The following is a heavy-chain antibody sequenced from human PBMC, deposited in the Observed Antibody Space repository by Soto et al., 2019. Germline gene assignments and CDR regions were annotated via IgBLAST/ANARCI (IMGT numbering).Heavy chain of an antibody. CDR2: ISAYNGNT. V-gene: IGHV1-18*01. D-gene: IGHD5-12*01. CDR1: GYTFTSYG. Sequence: QVPLVQSGAEVKKPGASVKVSCKASGYTFTSYGISWVRQAPGQGLEWMGWISAYNGNTNYAQKLQGRVTMTTDTSTSTAYMELRSLRSDDAAVYYCARAVATISPYYYYMDVWGKGTTVTVSS. CDR3: ARAVATISPYYYYMDV. J-gene: IGHJ6*03.